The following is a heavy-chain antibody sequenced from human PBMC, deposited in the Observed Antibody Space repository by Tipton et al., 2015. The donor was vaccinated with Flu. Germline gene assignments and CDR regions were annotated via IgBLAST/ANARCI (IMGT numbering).Heavy chain of an antibody. CDR1: GFTFSSYA. D-gene: IGHD6-13*01. CDR3: AKVSSSWYYFDY. Sequence: SLRLSCAASGFTFSSYAMSWVRQAPGKGLEWVSAISGSGGSTYYADSVKGRFTISRDNSKNTLCLQMNSLRAEDTAVYYCAKVSSSWYYFDYWGQGTLVTVSS. V-gene: IGHV3-23*01. J-gene: IGHJ4*02. CDR2: ISGSGGST.